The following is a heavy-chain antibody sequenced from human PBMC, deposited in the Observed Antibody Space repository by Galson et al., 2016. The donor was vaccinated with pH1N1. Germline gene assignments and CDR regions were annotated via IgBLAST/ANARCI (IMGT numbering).Heavy chain of an antibody. CDR3: TGDAWGWLFDS. J-gene: IGHJ4*02. CDR1: GFTFSNYA. D-gene: IGHD3-16*01. V-gene: IGHV3-23*01. Sequence: SLRLSCAASGFTFSNYAMSWVRQAPGKGLEWVSGFSGSTALYADSVKDRFTISRDNLQNTFYLQMNSLRAEDTAIYYCTGDAWGWLFDSWGQGTLVTVSS. CDR2: FSGSTA.